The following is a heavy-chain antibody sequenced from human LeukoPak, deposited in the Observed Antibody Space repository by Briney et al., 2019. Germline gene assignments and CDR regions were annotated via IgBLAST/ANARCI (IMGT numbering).Heavy chain of an antibody. J-gene: IGHJ6*03. D-gene: IGHD2/OR15-2a*01. CDR1: GFTFSSYW. CDR2: IKQDGSEE. CDR3: ARLLSNYYYYYMDV. Sequence: GGSLRLSCAASGFTFSSYWMSWVRPAPGKGLEWVANIKQDGSEEYYVDSVKGRFTISRDNAKNSLYLQMNSLTAEDTAVYYCARLLSNYYYYYMDVWGKGTTVTVSS. V-gene: IGHV3-7*01.